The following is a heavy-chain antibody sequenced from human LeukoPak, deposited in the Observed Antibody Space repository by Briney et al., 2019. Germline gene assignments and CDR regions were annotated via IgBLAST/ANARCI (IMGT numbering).Heavy chain of an antibody. CDR1: GFTFSNYA. Sequence: GGSLILSCTASGFTFSNYAMSWVRQAPGKGLEWVSVISGSGGSTYYADSVKGRFTISRDNSKNTLFLQMNSLRAEDTAVYYCAKGILSVNDYWGQGILVTVSS. CDR3: AKGILSVNDY. V-gene: IGHV3-23*01. J-gene: IGHJ4*02. CDR2: ISGSGGST. D-gene: IGHD2-15*01.